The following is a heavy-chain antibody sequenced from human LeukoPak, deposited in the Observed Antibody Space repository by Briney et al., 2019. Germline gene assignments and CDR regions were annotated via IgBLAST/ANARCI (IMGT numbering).Heavy chain of an antibody. CDR2: IYYSGST. D-gene: IGHD3-22*01. CDR3: AKDITDSSGYPNWFDP. CDR1: GASFSGYY. V-gene: IGHV4-59*01. J-gene: IGHJ5*02. Sequence: KSSETLSLTCAVYGASFSGYYWSWIRQPPGKGLEWIGYIYYSGSTNYNPSLKSRVTISVDTSKNQFSLKLSSVTAADTAVYYCAKDITDSSGYPNWFDPWGQGTLVTVSS.